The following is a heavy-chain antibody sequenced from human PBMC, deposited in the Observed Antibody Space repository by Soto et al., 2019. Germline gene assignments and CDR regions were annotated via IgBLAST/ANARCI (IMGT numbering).Heavy chain of an antibody. D-gene: IGHD4-17*01. Sequence: QVQLVESGGGVVQPGRSLRLSCAASGFTFSSYGMHWVRQAPGKGLEWVAVISYDGSNKYYADSVKGRFTISRDNSKNTLYLQMNSLRAEDTAVCYCAKDDVVDGDLNLGYWGQGTLVTVSS. J-gene: IGHJ4*02. CDR1: GFTFSSYG. CDR3: AKDDVVDGDLNLGY. CDR2: ISYDGSNK. V-gene: IGHV3-30*18.